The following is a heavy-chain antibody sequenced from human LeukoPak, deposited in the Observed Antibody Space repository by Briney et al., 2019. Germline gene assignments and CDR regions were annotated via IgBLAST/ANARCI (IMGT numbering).Heavy chain of an antibody. CDR1: GYTLSSYC. CDR3: ARDYGDGYNLDY. Sequence: GGSLRLSCAASGYTLSSYCMHWVRQAPGKGLEWVGVIWYDGTKKYDADSVKGRFTISRDNSKNTLYLQMNSLTAEDTAVYYFARDYGDGYNLDYWGQGTLVTVSS. J-gene: IGHJ4*02. V-gene: IGHV3-33*01. CDR2: IWYDGTKK. D-gene: IGHD5-24*01.